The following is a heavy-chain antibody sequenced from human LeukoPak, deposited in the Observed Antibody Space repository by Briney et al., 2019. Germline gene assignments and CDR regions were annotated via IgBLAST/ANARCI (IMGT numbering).Heavy chain of an antibody. CDR2: INPDSGGT. V-gene: IGHV1-2*02. CDR1: GYTFTGYY. J-gene: IGHJ3*01. D-gene: IGHD2/OR15-2a*01. CDR3: ARTFYDTLDSDAFDF. Sequence: ASVKVSCKASGYTFTGYYMHWVRQAPGQGLEWMGWINPDSGGTNNAQKFQGRVTMTRDTSISTAYMELSRLRSDDTAVYYCARTFYDTLDSDAFDFWGQGTMVIISS.